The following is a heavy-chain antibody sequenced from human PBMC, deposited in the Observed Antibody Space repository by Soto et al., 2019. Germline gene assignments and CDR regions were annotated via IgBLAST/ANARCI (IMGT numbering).Heavy chain of an antibody. CDR1: GFTFNSYA. V-gene: IGHV3-30*04. CDR2: ISHDVSNK. CDR3: ARDYNWYFDL. Sequence: PGGSLRLSCAASGFTFNSYAMHWVRQAPGKGLDWVAVISHDVSNKYYADSVKGRFTVSRDNSKDTLYLQMDSLRPEDTAIYYCARDYNWYFDLWGRGTLVTVSS. J-gene: IGHJ2*01.